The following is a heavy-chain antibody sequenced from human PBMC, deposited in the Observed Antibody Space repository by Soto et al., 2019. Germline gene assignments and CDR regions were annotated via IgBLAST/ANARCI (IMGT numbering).Heavy chain of an antibody. CDR1: GYSFTSYG. J-gene: IGHJ4*02. CDR2: VNIYEGST. CDR3: ARERGGYAYGDY. V-gene: IGHV1-18*01. Sequence: QVQLVQSGAEVRKPGASVKVSCKASGYSFTSYGITWVRQAPGQGLEWMGWVNIYEGSTNYAQKFQGRVTMTTDTSTSTVYLEVRSLRSDDTAMYYWARERGGYAYGDYWGQGTLVTVSS. D-gene: IGHD5-18*01.